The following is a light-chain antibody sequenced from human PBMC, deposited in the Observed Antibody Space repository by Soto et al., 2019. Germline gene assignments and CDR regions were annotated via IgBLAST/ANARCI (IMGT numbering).Light chain of an antibody. J-gene: IGKJ2*01. Sequence: EIVLTQSPGPLSLSPGKRATLSCRASQSVSSRYLAWYQQKPGQAPRLLIYGASSRATGIPDRFSGSGSGTDFTLTISRLEPEDFAVYYCQQYGSSPPYTFGQGTKLEIK. CDR2: GAS. CDR1: QSVSSRY. V-gene: IGKV3-20*01. CDR3: QQYGSSPPYT.